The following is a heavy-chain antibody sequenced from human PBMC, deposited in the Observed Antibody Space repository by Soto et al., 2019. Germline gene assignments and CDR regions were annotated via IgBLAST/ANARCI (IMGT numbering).Heavy chain of an antibody. CDR2: IKSKTDGGTT. V-gene: IGHV3-15*07. CDR1: GFTFSDAW. Sequence: EEQLVESGGGLVKPGGSLRLSCAASGFTFSDAWMNWVRQAPGKGLEWVGRIKSKTDGGTTDYAAPVKGRFTISRDDSNNTLYLQMNSLKTEDTAVYFCTTFRYSYGNSANYLWDFWGQGTLVTVSS. J-gene: IGHJ4*02. D-gene: IGHD3-22*01. CDR3: TTFRYSYGNSANYLWDF.